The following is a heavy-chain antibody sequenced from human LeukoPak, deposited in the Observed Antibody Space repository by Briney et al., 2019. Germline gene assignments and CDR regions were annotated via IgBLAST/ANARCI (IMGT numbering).Heavy chain of an antibody. Sequence: GGSLRPSCAASGFTFSTHVLTWVRQAPGKGLEWVSGISGSGGSAYYADSVKGRFTISRDNSRNTLYLQMNSLRADDTAIYYCAKDVTGQQWLVDYWGQGTLVTVSS. D-gene: IGHD6-19*01. CDR1: GFTFSTHV. J-gene: IGHJ4*02. CDR3: AKDVTGQQWLVDY. CDR2: ISGSGGSA. V-gene: IGHV3-23*01.